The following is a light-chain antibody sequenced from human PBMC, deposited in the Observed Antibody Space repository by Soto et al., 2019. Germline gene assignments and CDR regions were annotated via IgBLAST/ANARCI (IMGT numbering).Light chain of an antibody. CDR1: QTISSTY. Sequence: EIVLTQSPGTLSLSPGDRATLSCRASQTISSTYLAWYQQKPGQAPRLLIYAASTRATGIPDRFSGSGSGTDFTLTISRLEPEDFAVYYCQQYGSSPPFTFGQGTKVDIK. CDR3: QQYGSSPPFT. CDR2: AAS. V-gene: IGKV3-20*01. J-gene: IGKJ1*01.